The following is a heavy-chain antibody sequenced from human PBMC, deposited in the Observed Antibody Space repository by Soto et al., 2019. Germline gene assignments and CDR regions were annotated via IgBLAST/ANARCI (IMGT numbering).Heavy chain of an antibody. CDR3: ARVRNYYDSRGYLYYFDS. D-gene: IGHD3-22*01. Sequence: SETLSLTCTVSGSSVGSGSYYWSWIRQPPGKGLEWIGYIYYSGSTNYNPSLKSRVTISLDTSKNQFSLKLSSVTAADTAVYYCARVRNYYDSRGYLYYFDSWGQGTLVTVSS. J-gene: IGHJ4*02. CDR2: IYYSGST. V-gene: IGHV4-61*01. CDR1: GSSVGSGSYY.